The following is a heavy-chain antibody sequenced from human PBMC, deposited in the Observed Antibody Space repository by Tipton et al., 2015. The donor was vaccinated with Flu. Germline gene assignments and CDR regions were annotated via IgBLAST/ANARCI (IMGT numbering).Heavy chain of an antibody. CDR1: GGSISSSSYY. Sequence: TLSLTCTVSGGSISSSSYYWGWIRQPPGKGLEWIGSIYSSGSTYYNPSLKSRVTISVDTSKNQFSLKLSSVTAADTAVYYCARASLVGATKVDYWGQGTLVTVSS. V-gene: IGHV4-39*07. CDR2: IYSSGST. J-gene: IGHJ4*02. CDR3: ARASLVGATKVDY. D-gene: IGHD1-26*01.